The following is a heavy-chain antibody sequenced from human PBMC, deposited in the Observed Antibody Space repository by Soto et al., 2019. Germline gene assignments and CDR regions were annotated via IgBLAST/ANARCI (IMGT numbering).Heavy chain of an antibody. CDR2: IYYSGST. J-gene: IGHJ4*02. V-gene: IGHV4-39*01. D-gene: IGHD3-3*01. Sequence: SETLSLTCTVSGGSISSSSYYWGWIRQPPGKGLEWIGSIYYSGSTYYNPSLKSRVTISVDTSKNQFSLKLSSVTAADTAVYYCARRRRVANFDYWGQGTLVTVSS. CDR3: ARRRRVANFDY. CDR1: GGSISSSSYY.